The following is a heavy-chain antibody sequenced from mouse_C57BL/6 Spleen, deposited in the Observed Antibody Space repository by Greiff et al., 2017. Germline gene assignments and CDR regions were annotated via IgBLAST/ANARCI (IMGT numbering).Heavy chain of an antibody. D-gene: IGHD2-12*01. J-gene: IGHJ4*01. CDR2: IHPSDSDT. CDR3: ATLYRNYAMDY. CDR1: GYTFTSYW. Sequence: QVQLKQPGAELVKPGASVKVSCKASGYTFTSYWMHWVKQRPGQGLEWIGRIHPSDSDTNYNQKFKGKATLTVDKSSSTAYMQLSSLTSEDSAVYYCATLYRNYAMDYWGQGTSVTVSS. V-gene: IGHV1-74*01.